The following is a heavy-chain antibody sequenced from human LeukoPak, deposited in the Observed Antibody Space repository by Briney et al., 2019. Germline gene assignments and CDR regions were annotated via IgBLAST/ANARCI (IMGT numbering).Heavy chain of an antibody. V-gene: IGHV4-34*01. CDR1: GGSFSGYY. CDR3: ARGRIGYCSSTSCRGWFDP. J-gene: IGHJ5*02. CDR2: INHSGST. Sequence: PSETLSLTCAAYGGSFSGYYWSWLRQPPGKGLEWIGEINHSGSTNYNPSLKSRVTISVDTSKNQFSLKLSSVTAADTAVYYSARGRIGYCSSTSCRGWFDPWGQGTLVTVSS. D-gene: IGHD2-2*01.